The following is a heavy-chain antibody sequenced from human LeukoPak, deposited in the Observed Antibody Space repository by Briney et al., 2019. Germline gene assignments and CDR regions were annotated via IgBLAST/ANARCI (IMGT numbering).Heavy chain of an antibody. CDR3: ARDYWNIALDY. D-gene: IGHD1/OR15-1a*01. CDR2: ISYDGSNQ. Sequence: GGSLRLSCAASGFTFRSHSIHWVRQAPGKGLEWLAVISYDGSNQNYADSVKGRFTISRDNSKNTLYLQMNSLRAEYTAVYYCARDYWNIALDYWGQGTLVTVSS. CDR1: GFTFRSHS. V-gene: IGHV3-30*04. J-gene: IGHJ4*02.